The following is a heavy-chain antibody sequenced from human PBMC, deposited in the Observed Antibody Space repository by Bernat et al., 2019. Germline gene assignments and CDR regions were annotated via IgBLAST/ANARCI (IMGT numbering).Heavy chain of an antibody. CDR1: GFSFGTRGVG. Sequence: QITLKESGPTLVKPTQTLTLTCTFSGFSFGTRGVGVGWIRQPPGKALQWLALIYWDDAKHYSPSLKSRLTITKDTSKNQVVLTMTNMDPVDTATYYCAHVFYYDILTGSSGNDSWGQGTLVTVSS. V-gene: IGHV2-5*02. D-gene: IGHD3-9*01. CDR3: AHVFYYDILTGSSGNDS. CDR2: IYWDDAK. J-gene: IGHJ4*02.